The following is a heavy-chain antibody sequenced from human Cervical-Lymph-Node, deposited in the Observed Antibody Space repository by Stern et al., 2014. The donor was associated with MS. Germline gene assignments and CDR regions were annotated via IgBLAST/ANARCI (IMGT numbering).Heavy chain of an antibody. V-gene: IGHV3-21*01. D-gene: IGHD2-2*01. CDR1: GFTFNSYS. CDR3: ARVDCSGTNCFYYYYGMDV. Sequence: EVQLVESGGGLVKPGGSLRLSCEASGFTFNSYSMNWVRQAPGKGLEWVSSISVGTDYIYYADSVKGRFTISRDNAKNSLFLQMNTLRAEDTGLYYCARVDCSGTNCFYYYYGMDVWGQGTTVTVSS. CDR2: ISVGTDYI. J-gene: IGHJ6*02.